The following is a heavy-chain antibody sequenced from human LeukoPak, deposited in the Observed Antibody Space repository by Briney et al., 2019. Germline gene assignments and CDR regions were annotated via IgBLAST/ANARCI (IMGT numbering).Heavy chain of an antibody. V-gene: IGHV4-34*01. CDR1: GGSFSGYY. D-gene: IGHD3-22*01. CDR3: ARGPDYYDSSAIGGYFDY. CDR2: INHSGST. Sequence: PSETLSLTCAVYGGSFSGYYWSWIRQPPGKGLEWIGEINHSGSTNYNPSLKSRVTISVDTSKNQFSLKLSSVTAADTAVYYCARGPDYYDSSAIGGYFDYWGQGTLVTVSS. J-gene: IGHJ4*02.